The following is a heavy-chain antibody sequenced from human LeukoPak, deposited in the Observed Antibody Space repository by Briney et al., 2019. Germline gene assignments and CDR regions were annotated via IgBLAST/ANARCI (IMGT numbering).Heavy chain of an antibody. CDR3: AELGITMIGGV. CDR2: ISGSGGST. J-gene: IGHJ6*04. D-gene: IGHD3-10*02. V-gene: IGHV3-23*01. CDR1: GFTFSTYV. Sequence: GGSLRLSCAASGFTFSTYVMSWVRQAPGKGLEWVSAISGSGGSTYYADSVKGRFTISRDNAKNSLYLQMNSLRAEDTAVYYCAELGITMIGGVWGKGTTVTISS.